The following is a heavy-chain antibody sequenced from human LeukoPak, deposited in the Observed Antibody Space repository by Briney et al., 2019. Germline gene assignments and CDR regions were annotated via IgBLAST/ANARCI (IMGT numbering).Heavy chain of an antibody. CDR1: EFTFSTYA. CDR2: TTDDGTDK. J-gene: IGHJ4*02. Sequence: GGSLRLSCVASEFTFSTYAMHWVRQAPGKGLEWVAVTTDDGTDKFYADSVKGRVTISRDNSKNTLHLQMSSLTAEDTAVYYCAREDYDNSFFDNWGQGTLVTVSS. D-gene: IGHD4-17*01. V-gene: IGHV3-30*15. CDR3: AREDYDNSFFDN.